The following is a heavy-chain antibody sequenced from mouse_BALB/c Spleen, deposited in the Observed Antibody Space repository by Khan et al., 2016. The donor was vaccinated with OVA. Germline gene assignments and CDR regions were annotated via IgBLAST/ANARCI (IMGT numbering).Heavy chain of an antibody. J-gene: IGHJ4*01. CDR2: IGPGSRNA. Sequence: DLVKPGASVKLSCKASGYTFTSYWINWIKQRPGQGLARIGRIGPGSRNAYYNDMFKDKATLTVDTSSTTAHMQLSSLPSEDSADYFCARENYYGRSCYAMDCWGQGTSVTVSA. CDR1: GYTFTSYW. CDR3: ARENYYGRSCYAMDC. D-gene: IGHD1-1*01. V-gene: IGHV1S41*01.